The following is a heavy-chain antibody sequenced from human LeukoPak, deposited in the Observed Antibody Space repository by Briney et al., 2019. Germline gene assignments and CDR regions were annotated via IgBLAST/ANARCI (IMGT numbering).Heavy chain of an antibody. Sequence: PGGPLRLSCAASGFTFSSYGMHWVRQAPGKGLEWVAVISYDGSNKYYADSVKGRLTISRDNSKNTLYLQMNSLRAEDAAVYYCAKDRLLRFHYFDYWGQGTLVTVSS. CDR2: ISYDGSNK. D-gene: IGHD3-10*01. CDR1: GFTFSSYG. CDR3: AKDRLLRFHYFDY. V-gene: IGHV3-30*18. J-gene: IGHJ4*02.